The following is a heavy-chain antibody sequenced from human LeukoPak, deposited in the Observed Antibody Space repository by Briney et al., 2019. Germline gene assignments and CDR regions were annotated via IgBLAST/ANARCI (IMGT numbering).Heavy chain of an antibody. CDR1: GYSFTNYY. J-gene: IGHJ4*02. CDR3: ARDIAPRPGPEYYFDY. CDR2: INPSGST. D-gene: IGHD6-6*01. Sequence: ASVKVSCKASGYSFTNYYLHWVRQAPGQAPEWMGIINPSGSTNEAQKFQGRLTMTGDMSTSTVYMELSSLRSEDTAIYCCARDIAPRPGPEYYFDYWSQGTLVTVSS. V-gene: IGHV1-46*01.